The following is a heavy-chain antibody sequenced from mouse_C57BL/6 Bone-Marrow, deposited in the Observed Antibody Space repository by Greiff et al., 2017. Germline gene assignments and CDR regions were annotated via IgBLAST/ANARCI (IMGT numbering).Heavy chain of an antibody. Sequence: VQLQQSGPELVKPGASVKISCKASGYTFTDYYMNWVKQSHGKSLEWIGDINPNNGGTSYNQKFKGKATLTVDKSSSTAYMELRSLTSEDSAVYYCAREDAMDYWCRGTSVTVSS. V-gene: IGHV1-26*01. CDR1: GYTFTDYY. CDR2: INPNNGGT. CDR3: AREDAMDY. J-gene: IGHJ4*01.